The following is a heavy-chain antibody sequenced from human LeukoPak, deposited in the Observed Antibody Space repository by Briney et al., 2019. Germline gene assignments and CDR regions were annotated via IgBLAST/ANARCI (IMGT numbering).Heavy chain of an antibody. J-gene: IGHJ5*02. CDR3: AKDEGVANRWFDP. D-gene: IGHD5-12*01. V-gene: IGHV1-69*13. Sequence: ASVKVSCKASGYTLTSYGISWVRQAPGQGLEWMGLINPSGGSTNYAQKFQGRVTITADESTTTAYMELTGLRSEDTAVYYCAKDEGVANRWFDPWGQGTLVTVSS. CDR2: INPSGGST. CDR1: GYTLTSYG.